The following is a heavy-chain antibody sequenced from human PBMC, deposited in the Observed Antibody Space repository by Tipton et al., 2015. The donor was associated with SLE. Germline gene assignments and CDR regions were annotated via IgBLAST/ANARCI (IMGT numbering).Heavy chain of an antibody. CDR3: ARVQRLPRSFDL. CDR1: GASLSSGSNY. J-gene: IGHJ2*01. CDR2: IYTTGST. V-gene: IGHV4-61*02. D-gene: IGHD1-1*01. Sequence: TLSLTCTVSGASLSSGSNYWTWIRPPAGKGLDWIGRIYTTGSTNYNPSLKSRVTMSLDTSKNQVSLKLSSVTAADTALYYCARVQRLPRSFDLWGRGTLVTVSS.